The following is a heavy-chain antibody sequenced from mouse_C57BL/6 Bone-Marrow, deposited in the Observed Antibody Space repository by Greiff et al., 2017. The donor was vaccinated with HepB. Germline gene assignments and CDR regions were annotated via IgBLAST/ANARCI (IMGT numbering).Heavy chain of an antibody. CDR1: GFTFSSYA. J-gene: IGHJ3*01. CDR2: ISSGGDYI. D-gene: IGHD2-4*01. Sequence: EVMLVESGEGLVKPGGSLKLSCAASGFTFSSYAMSWVRQTPEKRLEWVAYISSGGDYIYYADTVKGRFTISRDNARNTLYLQMSSLKSEDTAMYYCTRVYDYERFAYWGQGTLVTVSA. V-gene: IGHV5-9-1*02. CDR3: TRVYDYERFAY.